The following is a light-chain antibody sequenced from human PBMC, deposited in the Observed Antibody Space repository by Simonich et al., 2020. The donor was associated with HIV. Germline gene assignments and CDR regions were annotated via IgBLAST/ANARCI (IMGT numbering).Light chain of an antibody. Sequence: QSALTQPRSVSGSPGQSVTISCTGTSSDVGGYNYVSWYQQNPGKAPKHRIYDVSRRPAGVSNRFSGSTSGNTASLTISGLQAEAEGDYSCSSYTSSSSVVFGGGTKLTVL. J-gene: IGLJ2*01. V-gene: IGLV2-14*01. CDR3: SSYTSSSSVV. CDR2: DVS. CDR1: SSDVGGYNY.